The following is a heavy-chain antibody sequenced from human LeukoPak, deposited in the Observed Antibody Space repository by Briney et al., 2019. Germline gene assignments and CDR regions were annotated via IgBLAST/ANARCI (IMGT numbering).Heavy chain of an antibody. Sequence: SETLSLTCTVSGGSISSGGYYWSWIRQHPGKVLEWIGYIYSSGSTYYNPSLKSRVTISVDTSKNQFSLKLSSVTAADTAVYYCASQTYYYDSSGYLTHYFDYWGQGTLVTVSS. CDR3: ASQTYYYDSSGYLTHYFDY. CDR2: IYSSGST. CDR1: GGSISSGGYY. D-gene: IGHD3-22*01. V-gene: IGHV4-31*03. J-gene: IGHJ4*02.